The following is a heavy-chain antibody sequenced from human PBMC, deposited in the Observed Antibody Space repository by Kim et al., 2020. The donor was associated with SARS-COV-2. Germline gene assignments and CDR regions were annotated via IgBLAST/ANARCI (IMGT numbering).Heavy chain of an antibody. V-gene: IGHV4-39*01. CDR3: ARRSVAVAYGMDV. Sequence: YNPSLKSRVTISVDTSKNQFSLKLSSVTAADTAVYYCARRSVAVAYGMDVWGQGTTVTVSS. J-gene: IGHJ6*02. D-gene: IGHD6-19*01.